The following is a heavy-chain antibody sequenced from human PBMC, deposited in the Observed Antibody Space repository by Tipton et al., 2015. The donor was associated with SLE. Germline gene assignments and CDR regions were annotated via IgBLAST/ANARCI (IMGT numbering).Heavy chain of an antibody. CDR3: ARTFPYGGFDP. J-gene: IGHJ5*02. CDR2: IYYSGST. V-gene: IGHV4-61*08. D-gene: IGHD4-23*01. CDR1: GGSISSGGYY. Sequence: TLSLTCTVSGGSISSGGYYWSWIRQHPGKGLEWIGYIYYSGSTNYNPSLKSRVTISVDPSKNQFSLKLSSVTAADTAVYYCARTFPYGGFDPWGQGTLVTVSS.